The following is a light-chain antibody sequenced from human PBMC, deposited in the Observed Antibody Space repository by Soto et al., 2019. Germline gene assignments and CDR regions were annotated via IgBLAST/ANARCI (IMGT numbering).Light chain of an antibody. V-gene: IGLV1-44*01. CDR1: SSNIGGNT. CDR2: SNN. J-gene: IGLJ2*01. CDR3: AAWDNSLSGVV. Sequence: QLVLTQPPSASGTPGQRVTISCSGSSSNIGGNTVHWYQQLPGTAPKLLIYSNNQRPSGVPDRFSGSKSGPSASLAISGLQSDDEADYYCAAWDNSLSGVVFGGGTKLTVL.